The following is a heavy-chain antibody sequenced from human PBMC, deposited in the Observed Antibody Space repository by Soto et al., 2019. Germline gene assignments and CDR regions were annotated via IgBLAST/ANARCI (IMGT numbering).Heavy chain of an antibody. CDR3: AKDLNYGDPTGYYYYGMDV. V-gene: IGHV3-30*18. D-gene: IGHD4-17*01. J-gene: IGHJ6*02. CDR2: ISYDGSNK. CDR1: GFTFSSYG. Sequence: GGSLRLSCAASGFTFSSYGMHWVRQAPGKGLEWVAVISYDGSNKYYADSVKGRFTISRDNSKNTLYLQMNSLRAEDTAVYYCAKDLNYGDPTGYYYYGMDVWGQGTTVTFSS.